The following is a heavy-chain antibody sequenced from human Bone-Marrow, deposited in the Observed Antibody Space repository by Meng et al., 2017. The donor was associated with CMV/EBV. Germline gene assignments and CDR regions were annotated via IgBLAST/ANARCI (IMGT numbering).Heavy chain of an antibody. CDR3: AKVQVPAAILESPVDYFDY. J-gene: IGHJ4*02. V-gene: IGHV3-23*01. D-gene: IGHD2-2*02. CDR2: ISGSGGSS. Sequence: GGSLRLSCAASGFTFSSYEMNWVRQAPGKGLEWVSGISGSGGSSYYADSVKGRFTISRDNSKNTLYLQMNSLRAADTAVYYCAKVQVPAAILESPVDYFDYWGQGTLVTVSS. CDR1: GFTFSSYE.